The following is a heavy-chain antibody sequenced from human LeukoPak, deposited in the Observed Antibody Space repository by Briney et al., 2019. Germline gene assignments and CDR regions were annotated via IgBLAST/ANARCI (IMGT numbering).Heavy chain of an antibody. J-gene: IGHJ3*02. CDR1: GGSISSYY. CDR3: ARHPSYYDFWSGYFFAFDI. D-gene: IGHD3-3*01. V-gene: IGHV4-4*09. CDR2: IYTSGST. Sequence: SETLSLTCTVSGGSISSYYWSWIRQPPGKGLEWIGYIYTSGSTNYNPSLKSRVTISEDTSKNQFSLKLSSVTAADTAVYYCARHPSYYDFWSGYFFAFDIWGQGTMVTVSS.